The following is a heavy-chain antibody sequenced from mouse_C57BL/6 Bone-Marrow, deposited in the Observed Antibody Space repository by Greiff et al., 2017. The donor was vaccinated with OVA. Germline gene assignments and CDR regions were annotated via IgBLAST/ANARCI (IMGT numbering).Heavy chain of an antibody. CDR2: IFPGSGST. V-gene: IGHV1-75*01. CDR1: GYTFTDYY. J-gene: IGHJ2*01. Sequence: QVQLKESGPELVKPGASVKISCKASGYTFTDYYINWVKQRPGQGLEWIGWIFPGSGSTYYNEKFKGKATLTVDKSSSTAYMLLSSLTSEDSAVYFCAPNYYGSSYRYFDYWGQGTTLTVSS. D-gene: IGHD1-1*01. CDR3: APNYYGSSYRYFDY.